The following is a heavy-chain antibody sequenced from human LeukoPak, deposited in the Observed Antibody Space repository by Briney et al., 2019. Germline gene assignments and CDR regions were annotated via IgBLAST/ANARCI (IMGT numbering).Heavy chain of an antibody. CDR2: IRYDGSNK. CDR3: AKDSYYYDSSGYYVY. J-gene: IGHJ4*02. CDR1: GFTFSSYG. D-gene: IGHD3-22*01. V-gene: IGHV3-30*02. Sequence: GGSLRLSCAASGFTFSSYGMRWVRQAPGKGLEWVAFIRYDGSNKYYADSVKGRFTISRDNSKNTLYLQMNSLRAEDTAVYYCAKDSYYYDSSGYYVYWGQGTLVTVSS.